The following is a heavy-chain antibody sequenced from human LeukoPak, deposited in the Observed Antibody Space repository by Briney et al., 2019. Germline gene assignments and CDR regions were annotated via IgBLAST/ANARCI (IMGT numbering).Heavy chain of an antibody. CDR1: GGSISSYY. D-gene: IGHD3-22*01. CDR3: ARVSLRNYFDY. V-gene: IGHV4-4*07. J-gene: IGHJ4*02. Sequence: SETLSLACTVSGGSISSYYWSWIRQPAGKGVEWIGRIYTSGSTNYNPSLKSRVTISVDKSKNQFSLKLSSVTAADTAVYYCARVSLRNYFDYWGQGTLVTVSS. CDR2: IYTSGST.